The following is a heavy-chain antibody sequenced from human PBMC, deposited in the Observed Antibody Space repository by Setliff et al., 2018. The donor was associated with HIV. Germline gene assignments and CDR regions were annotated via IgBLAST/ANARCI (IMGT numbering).Heavy chain of an antibody. CDR3: ARDPGQWLVKGGMDV. CDR2: IYYSGAT. Sequence: SETLSLTCTVSYGSIDTGAYYWSWIRQPTGKGLEWIGFIYYSGATRYNPDLKSRVTISLDTSKNQFSLRLISVTAADTAIYYCARDPGQWLVKGGMDVWGQGIAVTVSS. D-gene: IGHD6-19*01. CDR1: YGSIDTGAYY. V-gene: IGHV4-61*08. J-gene: IGHJ6*02.